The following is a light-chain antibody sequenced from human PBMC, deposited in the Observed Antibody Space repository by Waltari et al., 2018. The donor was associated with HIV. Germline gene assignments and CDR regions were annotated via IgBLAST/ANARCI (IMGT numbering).Light chain of an antibody. CDR2: EDN. V-gene: IGLV6-57*01. CDR3: QSYDSSNWV. J-gene: IGLJ3*02. Sequence: NFMLTQPHSVSESPGKTVTISCTRSSGSLARNYVQWSQPRPGSSPTTVIYEDNHSPTGVPDRFSGSIDSSSNSASLTIAGLKTEDEADYYCQSYDSSNWVFGGGTKLTVL. CDR1: SGSLARNY.